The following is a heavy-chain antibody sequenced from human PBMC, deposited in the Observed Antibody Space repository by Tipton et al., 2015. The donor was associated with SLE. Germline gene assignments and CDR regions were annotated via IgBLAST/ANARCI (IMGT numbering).Heavy chain of an antibody. V-gene: IGHV4-39*01. J-gene: IGHJ5*02. CDR1: GGSIRSSSYY. Sequence: GLVKPSETLSLICTVSGGSIRSSSYYWAWIRQPPGKGLEWIGEINHSGSTNYNPSLKSRVTISVDTSKNQFSLKLSSVTAADTAVYYCARHRGDGWFDPWGQGTLVTVSS. CDR2: INHSGST. D-gene: IGHD5-24*01. CDR3: ARHRGDGWFDP.